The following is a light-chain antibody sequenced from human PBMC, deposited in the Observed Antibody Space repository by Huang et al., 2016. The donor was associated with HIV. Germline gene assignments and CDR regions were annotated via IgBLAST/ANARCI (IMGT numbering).Light chain of an antibody. CDR1: QSLLHSNGYNY. V-gene: IGKV2-28*01. CDR3: MQSLQTPRT. J-gene: IGKJ5*01. Sequence: DIVMTQSPLSLPVTPGEPASISCRSSQSLLHSNGYNYFDWYLQKPGQSPQLQMYLSANRASGVPDRFSGSGSVVDFTRKISRVEAKDAGVYYCMQSLQTPRTFGQGTRLEIK. CDR2: LSA.